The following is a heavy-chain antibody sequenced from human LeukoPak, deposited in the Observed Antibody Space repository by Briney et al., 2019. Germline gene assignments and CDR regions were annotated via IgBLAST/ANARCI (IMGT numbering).Heavy chain of an antibody. CDR2: ISGSGGST. J-gene: IGHJ4*02. CDR3: TKTGNPATGDY. V-gene: IGHV3-23*01. D-gene: IGHD1-1*01. CDR1: GFTFSSYG. Sequence: GGSLRLSCAGSGFTFSSYGMSWVRQAPGKGLEWVSAISGSGGSTYYADSVKGRFTISRDNSKNTLYLQMNSLRAEDTAVYYCTKTGNPATGDYWGQGTLVTVSS.